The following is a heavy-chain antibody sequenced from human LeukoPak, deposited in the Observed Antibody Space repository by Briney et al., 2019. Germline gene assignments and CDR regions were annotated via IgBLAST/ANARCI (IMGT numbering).Heavy chain of an antibody. Sequence: GGSLRLSCAASGFTFSSYAMSWVRQAPGKGLEWVSAISGSGGSTYYADSVKGRFTISRENAKNSLYLQMNSLRAGDTAVYYCARDSVTAFDIWGQGTMVTVSS. CDR3: ARDSVTAFDI. V-gene: IGHV3-23*01. D-gene: IGHD2-21*02. J-gene: IGHJ3*02. CDR1: GFTFSSYA. CDR2: ISGSGGST.